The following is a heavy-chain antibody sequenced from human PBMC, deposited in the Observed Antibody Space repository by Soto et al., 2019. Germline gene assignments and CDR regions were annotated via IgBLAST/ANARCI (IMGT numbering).Heavy chain of an antibody. CDR1: GFPFTSYG. V-gene: IGHV3-30*03. CDR2: ISYDGSDK. J-gene: IGHJ4*02. CDR3: VGGQYYFDY. D-gene: IGHD3-10*01. Sequence: QVQLVESGGGVVQPGRSLRLSCAASGFPFTSYGMHWVREGPDKGLEWVAIISYDGSDKYYADSVKGRFTISRDNSKNALYLQMKSLRHEDTALYYCVGGQYYFDYRGQGTLVIVSS.